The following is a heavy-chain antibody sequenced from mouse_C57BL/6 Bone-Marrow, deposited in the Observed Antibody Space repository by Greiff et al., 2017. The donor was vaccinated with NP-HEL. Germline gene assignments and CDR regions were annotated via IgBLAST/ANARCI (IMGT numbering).Heavy chain of an antibody. CDR1: GFTFTDYY. Sequence: EVKLVESGGGLVQPGGSLSLSCAASGFTFTDYYMSWVRQPPGKALAWLGFIRNKANGYTTEYSASVKGRFTISRDNSQSILYLQMNALRAEDSATYYCARYPPFMDYWGQGTSVTVSS. CDR3: ARYPPFMDY. CDR2: IRNKANGYTT. V-gene: IGHV7-3*01. J-gene: IGHJ4*01.